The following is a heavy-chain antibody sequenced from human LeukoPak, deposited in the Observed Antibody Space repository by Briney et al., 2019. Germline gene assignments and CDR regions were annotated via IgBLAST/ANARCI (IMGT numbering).Heavy chain of an antibody. V-gene: IGHV3-74*01. J-gene: IGHJ3*02. CDR2: INSDGSST. D-gene: IGHD7-27*01. Sequence: GGSLRLSCAASRFAFSSHWMHWVRQAPGKGLVWVSRINSDGSSTSYADSVKGRFTISRDKAKNTLYLQMNSLRAEDTAVYYCARAGDAFDIWGQRTMVTVSS. CDR1: RFAFSSHW. CDR3: ARAGDAFDI.